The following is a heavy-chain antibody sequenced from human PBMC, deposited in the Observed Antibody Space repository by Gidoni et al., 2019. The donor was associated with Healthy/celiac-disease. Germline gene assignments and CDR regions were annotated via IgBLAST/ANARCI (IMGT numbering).Heavy chain of an antibody. CDR1: GFTVSSNY. CDR2: IYSGGST. Sequence: EVQLVESGGGLVQPGGSLRLSCAASGFTVSSNYMSWVRQAPGKGLEWVSVIYSGGSTYYADAVKGRFTISRDNSKNTLYLQMNSLRAEDTAVYYCARDPSGSYFLDYWGQGTLVTVSS. J-gene: IGHJ4*02. V-gene: IGHV3-66*02. CDR3: ARDPSGSYFLDY. D-gene: IGHD1-26*01.